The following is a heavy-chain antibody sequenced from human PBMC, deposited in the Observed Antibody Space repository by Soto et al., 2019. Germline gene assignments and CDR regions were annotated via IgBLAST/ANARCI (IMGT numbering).Heavy chain of an antibody. CDR2: INSDGSST. J-gene: IGHJ4*02. Sequence: PGGSLRLSCAASGFTFSSYWMHWVRQAPGKGLVWVSRINSDGSSTSYADSVKGRFTISRDNAKNTLYLQMNSLRAEDTAVYYCARVRDSSGWYEFDYWGQGTLVTVSS. CDR1: GFTFSSYW. D-gene: IGHD6-19*01. CDR3: ARVRDSSGWYEFDY. V-gene: IGHV3-74*01.